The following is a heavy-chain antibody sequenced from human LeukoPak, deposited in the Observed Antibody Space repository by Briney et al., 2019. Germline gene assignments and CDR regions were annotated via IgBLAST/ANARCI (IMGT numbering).Heavy chain of an antibody. J-gene: IGHJ6*02. Sequence: VKVSCKASGGTFSSYAISWVRQAPGRGLEWMGRIIPILGIANYAQKFQGRVTITADKSTSTAYMELSSLRSEDTAVYYCARGQWLDTGYYYYYGMDVWGQGTTVTVSS. D-gene: IGHD6-19*01. V-gene: IGHV1-69*04. CDR1: GGTFSSYA. CDR3: ARGQWLDTGYYYYYGMDV. CDR2: IIPILGIA.